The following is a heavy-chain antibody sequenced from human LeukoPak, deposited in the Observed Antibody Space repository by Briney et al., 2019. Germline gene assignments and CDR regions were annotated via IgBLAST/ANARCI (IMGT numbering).Heavy chain of an antibody. CDR2: ISGSGGST. V-gene: IGHV3-23*01. CDR3: AKRDSSGWYFFDY. Sequence: GGSLRLSCAASGFTFSSYAMSWVRQAPGKGLEWVSAISGSGGSTYYADSVKGRFTISRDNSKNTLYLQMGSLRAEDTAVYYCAKRDSSGWYFFDYWGQGTLVTVSS. J-gene: IGHJ4*02. CDR1: GFTFSSYA. D-gene: IGHD6-19*01.